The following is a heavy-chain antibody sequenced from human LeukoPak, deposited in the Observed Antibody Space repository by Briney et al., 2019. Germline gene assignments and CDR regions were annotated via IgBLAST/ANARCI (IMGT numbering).Heavy chain of an antibody. V-gene: IGHV6-1*01. D-gene: IGHD2-2*01. J-gene: IGHJ5*02. CDR1: GDSVSSNSIT. Sequence: SQTLSLTCAISGDSVSSNSITWNWIRQSPSRGLEWLGRTYYRSTWYNDYAVSARGRITVNPDTSKNQFSLHLDSVTPEDTAVYYCARRLTQYDCFDPWGQGILVTVSS. CDR3: ARRLTQYDCFDP. CDR2: TYYRSTWYN.